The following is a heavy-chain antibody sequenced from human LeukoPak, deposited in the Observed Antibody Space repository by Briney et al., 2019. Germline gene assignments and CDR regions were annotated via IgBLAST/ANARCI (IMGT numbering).Heavy chain of an antibody. V-gene: IGHV1-18*01. CDR1: GYTFTSYG. J-gene: IGHJ3*02. Sequence: ASVKVSCKASGYTFTSYGISWVRRAPGQGLEWMGWISAYNGNTNYAQKLRGRVTMTTDTSTSTAYMELRSLRSDDTAVYYCARVGYCSGGSCYSSRGPNDAFDIRGQGTMVTVSS. D-gene: IGHD2-15*01. CDR2: ISAYNGNT. CDR3: ARVGYCSGGSCYSSRGPNDAFDI.